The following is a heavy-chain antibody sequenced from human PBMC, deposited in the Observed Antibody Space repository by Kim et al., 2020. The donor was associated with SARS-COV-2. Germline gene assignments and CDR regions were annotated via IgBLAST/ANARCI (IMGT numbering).Heavy chain of an antibody. CDR3: VKDTTMLSRPSFDY. J-gene: IGHJ4*02. CDR1: GFTFRSYG. Sequence: GGSLRLSCAASGFTFRSYGMTWVRQTPGKGLEWVSVISGAGGTTNYADSVKGRFTISRDNSKEILYLDMENLRVEDTAVYYCVKDTTMLSRPSFDYWGQG. CDR2: ISGAGGTT. V-gene: IGHV3-23*01. D-gene: IGHD1-1*01.